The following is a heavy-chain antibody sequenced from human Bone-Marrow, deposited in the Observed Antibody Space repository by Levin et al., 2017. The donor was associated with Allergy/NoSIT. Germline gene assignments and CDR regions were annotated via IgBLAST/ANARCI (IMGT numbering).Heavy chain of an antibody. CDR3: AREYDGGFDQ. J-gene: IGHJ4*02. D-gene: IGHD3-16*01. CDR2: ISPDGGHT. V-gene: IGHV3-64*01. Sequence: ETLSLTCAASGFTFGDYGMAWVRQAPEKGLEFISGISPDGGHTSYGKSVKDRFTISRDNSRNTLYLQMGSLGTDDMAVYYCAREYDGGFDQWGQGTPVTVSS. CDR1: GFTFGDYG.